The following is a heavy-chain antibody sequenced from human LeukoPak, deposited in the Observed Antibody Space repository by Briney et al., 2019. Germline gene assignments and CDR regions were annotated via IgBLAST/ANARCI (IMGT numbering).Heavy chain of an antibody. D-gene: IGHD3-22*01. CDR2: ISSSSSYI. CDR3: ARDLSSYYYDSSGYIRYYFDY. Sequence: GGSLRLSCAASGFTFSSYSMNWVRQAPGKGLEWVSSISSSSSYIYYADSVKGRFTISRDNAKNSLYLQMNSLRAEDTAVYYCARDLSSYYYDSSGYIRYYFDYWGQGTLVTVSS. V-gene: IGHV3-21*01. CDR1: GFTFSSYS. J-gene: IGHJ4*02.